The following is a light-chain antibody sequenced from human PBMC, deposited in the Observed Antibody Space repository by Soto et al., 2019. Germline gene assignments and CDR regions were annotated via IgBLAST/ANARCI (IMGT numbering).Light chain of an antibody. CDR3: QQYPTSPT. V-gene: IGKV3-20*01. CDR2: GAS. Sequence: EIVLTQSPDTLSLSPGERATLSCRASQSVSSSYLAWYQKKPGQAPRLLIYGASSRATGTPDRFSGSGSGTDFTLTISRLEPEDFAVYYCQQYPTSPTFGQGTKLEIK. J-gene: IGKJ2*01. CDR1: QSVSSSY.